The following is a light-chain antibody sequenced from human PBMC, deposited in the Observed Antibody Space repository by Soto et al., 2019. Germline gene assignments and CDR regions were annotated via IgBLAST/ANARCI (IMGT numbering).Light chain of an antibody. CDR1: QSISSY. CDR2: AAS. V-gene: IGKV1-39*01. Sequence: DIQMTQSPSSLSASVGDRVTITCRASQSISSYLNWYQQKPGKAPKLLIYAASSLHSGVPSRFSGSGSGTDFTLTISSLQPEDFATYYCQQSYSTPQTFGQGTKLEIK. J-gene: IGKJ2*01. CDR3: QQSYSTPQT.